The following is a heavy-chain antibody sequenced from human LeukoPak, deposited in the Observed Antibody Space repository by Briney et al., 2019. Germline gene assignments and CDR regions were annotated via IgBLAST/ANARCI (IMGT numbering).Heavy chain of an antibody. CDR3: ARVGYSYGYSSPNFDY. J-gene: IGHJ4*02. Sequence: ASVKVSCKASGYTFTGYYMHWVRQAPGQGLEWMGWINPNSGGTNYAQKFQGRVTITADESTSTAYMELSSLRSEDTAVYYCARVGYSYGYSSPNFDYWGQGTLVTVSS. CDR2: INPNSGGT. V-gene: IGHV1-2*02. CDR1: GYTFTGYY. D-gene: IGHD5-18*01.